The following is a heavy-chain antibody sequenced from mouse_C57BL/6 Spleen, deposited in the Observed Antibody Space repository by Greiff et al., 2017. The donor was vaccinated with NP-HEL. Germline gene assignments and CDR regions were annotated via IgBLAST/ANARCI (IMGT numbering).Heavy chain of an antibody. J-gene: IGHJ3*01. CDR2: ISNGGGST. Sequence: EVHLVESGGGLVQPGGSLKLSCAASGFTFSDYYMYWVRQTPEKRLEWVAYISNGGGSTYYPDTVKGRFTISRDNAKNTLYLQMSRLKSEDTAMYYCARRGIYYGNYVPFAYWGQGTLVTVSA. V-gene: IGHV5-12*01. CDR3: ARRGIYYGNYVPFAY. D-gene: IGHD2-1*01. CDR1: GFTFSDYY.